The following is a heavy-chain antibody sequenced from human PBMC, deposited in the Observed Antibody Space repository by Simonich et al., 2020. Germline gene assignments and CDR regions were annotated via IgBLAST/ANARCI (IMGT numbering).Heavy chain of an antibody. CDR2: RQYDGSNK. Sequence: QVQLVESGGGVVQPGRSLRLSCAASGFTFSSYAMHWVRQAPGKGLGGVAGRQYDGSNKYYADSVKGRFTISRDNSKNTLYLQMNSQRAEDTAVYYCAREGLLLDAFDIWGQGTMVTVAS. CDR1: GFTFSSYA. CDR3: AREGLLLDAFDI. D-gene: IGHD2-15*01. V-gene: IGHV3-30*07. J-gene: IGHJ3*02.